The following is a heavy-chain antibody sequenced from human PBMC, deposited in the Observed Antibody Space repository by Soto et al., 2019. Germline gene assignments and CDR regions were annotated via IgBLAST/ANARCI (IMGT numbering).Heavy chain of an antibody. CDR3: ATQEGATVLFYYGMDV. Sequence: ESLKIACKGSGYNFTNYWIGWVRHMPGKGLGGMGIIYPGDSDTTYSPSFHGQVTIASHKSISSAYLQWSSLKASYTAMYYCATQEGATVLFYYGMDVWGQGTTVIVSS. V-gene: IGHV5-51*01. D-gene: IGHD1-26*01. J-gene: IGHJ6*02. CDR2: IYPGDSDT. CDR1: GYNFTNYW.